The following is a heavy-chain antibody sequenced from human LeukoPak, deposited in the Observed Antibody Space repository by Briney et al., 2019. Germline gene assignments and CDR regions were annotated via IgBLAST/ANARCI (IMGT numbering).Heavy chain of an antibody. Sequence: GESLKISCKGSRYSFTSYWIGWVRQMPGKGLEWMGIIFPGDSDTRYSPSFQGQVTISADKSISTAYLQWSSLKASDTAMYYCARRRGCSGGSCYARETDYWGQGTLVTVSS. CDR3: ARRRGCSGGSCYARETDY. D-gene: IGHD2-15*01. CDR1: RYSFTSYW. J-gene: IGHJ4*02. CDR2: IFPGDSDT. V-gene: IGHV5-51*01.